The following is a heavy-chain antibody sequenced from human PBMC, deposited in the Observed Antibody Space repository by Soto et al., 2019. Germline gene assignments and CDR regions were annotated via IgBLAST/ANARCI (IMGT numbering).Heavy chain of an antibody. Sequence: EVQLVESGGGLVKPGGSLRLSCAASGFTFSSYSMNWVRQAPGKGLEWVSSISSSSSYIYYADSVKGRFTISRDNAKNSLDLQMNSLRAVDTAVYYCARDWGCSGGSCRYGMDVWGQGTTVTVSS. CDR3: ARDWGCSGGSCRYGMDV. J-gene: IGHJ6*02. CDR1: GFTFSSYS. CDR2: ISSSSSYI. V-gene: IGHV3-21*01. D-gene: IGHD2-15*01.